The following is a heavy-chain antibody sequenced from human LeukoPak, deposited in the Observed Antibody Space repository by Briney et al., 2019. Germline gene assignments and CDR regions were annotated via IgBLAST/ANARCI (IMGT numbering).Heavy chain of an antibody. CDR1: GGTFSSYA. V-gene: IGHV1-69*13. Sequence: ASVKVSCKASGGTFSSYAISWVRQAPGQGLEWMGGIIPIFGTANYAQKFQGRVTITADESTSTAYMELSSLRSEDTAVYYCSTYYYDSSGYDTDYWGQGTLDTVSS. D-gene: IGHD3-22*01. CDR3: STYYYDSSGYDTDY. CDR2: IIPIFGTA. J-gene: IGHJ4*02.